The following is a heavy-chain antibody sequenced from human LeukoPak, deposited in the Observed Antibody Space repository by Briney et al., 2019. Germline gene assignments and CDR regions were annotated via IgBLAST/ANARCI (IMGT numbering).Heavy chain of an antibody. CDR1: GFTFSSYA. J-gene: IGHJ3*02. Sequence: EGSLRLSCAASGFTFSSYAMHWVRQAPGKGLEWVSVISYDGSDKYYADSVKGRFTVSRDNSKNTLYLQMNSLRAEDTAVYYCAREYYDILTGYQMGAFDIWGQGTMVTVSS. CDR3: AREYYDILTGYQMGAFDI. D-gene: IGHD3-9*01. CDR2: ISYDGSDK. V-gene: IGHV3-30*04.